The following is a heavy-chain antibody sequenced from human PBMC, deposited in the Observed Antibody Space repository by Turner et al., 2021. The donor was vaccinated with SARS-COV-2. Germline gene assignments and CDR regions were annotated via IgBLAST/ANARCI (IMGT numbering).Heavy chain of an antibody. CDR3: ARDRRVWFGELLYGLDV. J-gene: IGHJ6*02. CDR1: GFTVSSNY. CDR2: IYSGGST. Sequence: EVQLVESGGGLIQPGGSLRLSCAASGFTVSSNYMSLVRQARGKGRGWGSVIYSGGSTYYADSVKGRLTISRDNSKNTLYLQMNSLRAEDTAVYYCARDRRVWFGELLYGLDVWGQGTTVTVSS. D-gene: IGHD3-10*01. V-gene: IGHV3-53*01.